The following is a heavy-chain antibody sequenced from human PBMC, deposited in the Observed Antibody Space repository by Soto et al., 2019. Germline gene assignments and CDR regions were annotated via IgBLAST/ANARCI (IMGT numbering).Heavy chain of an antibody. CDR2: IYYSGST. D-gene: IGHD1-26*01. Sequence: QVQLQESGPGLVKPSQTLSLTCTVSGGSISSGGYYWSWIRQHPGKGLEWIGYIYYSGSTYYNPSLKSRVTLSVDTSKNQFSLKLSSVTAADTAVYYCARDEGATSYYYGMDVWGQGTTVTVSS. V-gene: IGHV4-31*03. CDR1: GGSISSGGYY. J-gene: IGHJ6*02. CDR3: ARDEGATSYYYGMDV.